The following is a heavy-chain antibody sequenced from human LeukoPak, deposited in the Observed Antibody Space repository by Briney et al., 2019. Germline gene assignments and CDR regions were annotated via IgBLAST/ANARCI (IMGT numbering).Heavy chain of an antibody. CDR3: AKDTSMVRGVISYYFDY. CDR1: GFTFSSYA. V-gene: IGHV3-23*01. CDR2: ISGSGGST. Sequence: PGGSLRLSCAASGFTFSSYAMSWVRQAPGKGLEWVSAISGSGGSTYYADSVKGRFTISRDNSKNTLYLQMNSLRAEDTAVYYCAKDTSMVRGVISYYFDYWGQGTLVTVSS. D-gene: IGHD3-10*01. J-gene: IGHJ4*02.